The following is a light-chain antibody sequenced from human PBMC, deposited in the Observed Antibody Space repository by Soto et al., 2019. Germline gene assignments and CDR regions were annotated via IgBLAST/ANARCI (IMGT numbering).Light chain of an antibody. CDR3: QQYNNYLWT. V-gene: IGKV1-5*01. J-gene: IGKJ1*01. CDR1: QNINRW. Sequence: DIQMTQSPSTLSASVGDRVTITCRASQNINRWLAWYRQKPGKAPELLIYDASSLKDGVPSRFSGSGSGTEFTFTISSLQPDDFATYFCQQYNNYLWTFGQGTKVEI. CDR2: DAS.